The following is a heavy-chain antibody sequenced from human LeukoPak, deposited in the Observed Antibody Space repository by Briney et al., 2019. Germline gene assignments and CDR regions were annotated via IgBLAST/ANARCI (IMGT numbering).Heavy chain of an antibody. J-gene: IGHJ5*02. V-gene: IGHV1-46*02. CDR1: RSSFNDYS. CDR3: AREVSDFSGTYDWFDP. Sequence: ASVKASCKASRSSFNDYSFHWVRQAPGQGLEYMGRVNPTGGGTRYAQKFQGRVTMTRDMSTSTVYMDLTSLRSDDTAVYYCAREVSDFSGTYDWFDPWGQGTLVTVSS. CDR2: VNPTGGGT. D-gene: IGHD1-26*01.